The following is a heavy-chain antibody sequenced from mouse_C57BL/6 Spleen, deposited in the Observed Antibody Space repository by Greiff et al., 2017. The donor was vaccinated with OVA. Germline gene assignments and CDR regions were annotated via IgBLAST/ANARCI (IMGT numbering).Heavy chain of an antibody. CDR2: IWSDGST. V-gene: IGHV2-6*03. CDR3: ARSPYGNYCAMDY. Sequence: QVQLKESGPGLVAPSQSLSITCTVSGFSLTSYGVHWVRQPPGKGLEWLVVIWSDGSTTYNSALKSRLSISKDNSKSQVFLKMKSLQTDDTAMYYCARSPYGNYCAMDYWGQGTSVTVSS. D-gene: IGHD2-1*01. CDR1: GFSLTSYG. J-gene: IGHJ4*01.